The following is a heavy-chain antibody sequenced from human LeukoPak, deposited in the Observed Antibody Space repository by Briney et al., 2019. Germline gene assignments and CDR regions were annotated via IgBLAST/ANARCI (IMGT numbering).Heavy chain of an antibody. CDR2: INPNSGGT. CDR1: GYTFTGYY. D-gene: IGHD6-19*01. V-gene: IGHV1-2*06. J-gene: IGHJ6*03. Sequence: ASVKVSCKASGYTFTGYYMHWVRQAPGQGLEWMGRINPNSGGTNYAQKFQGRVTMTRDTSISTAYMELSRLRSDDTAVYYCASPSVAGTQSYYYYMDVWGKGTTVTVSS. CDR3: ASPSVAGTQSYYYYMDV.